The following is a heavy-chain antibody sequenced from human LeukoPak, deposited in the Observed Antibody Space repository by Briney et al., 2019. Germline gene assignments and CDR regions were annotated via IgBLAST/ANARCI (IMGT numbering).Heavy chain of an antibody. D-gene: IGHD3-10*01. V-gene: IGHV4-39*01. CDR1: GGSISSSSYY. CDR3: ARLGNVWFGELSYGMDV. J-gene: IGHJ6*02. CDR2: IYYSGST. Sequence: PSETLSLTCTVSGGSISSSSYYWGWIRQPPGKGLEWIGSIYYSGSTYYNPSLKSRVTISVDTSKNQFSLKLSSVTAADTAVYYCARLGNVWFGELSYGMDVWGQGTTVTVSS.